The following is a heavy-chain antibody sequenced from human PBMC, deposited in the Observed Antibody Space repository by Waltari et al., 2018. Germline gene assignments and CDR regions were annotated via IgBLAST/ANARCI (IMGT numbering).Heavy chain of an antibody. CDR2: IYHSGST. J-gene: IGHJ3*02. Sequence: QVQLQESGPGLVKPSETLSLTCTGSGYSIISVYYWGGLRQPPGKGLGWIGSIYHSGSTYYNPSLKSRVTISVDTSKNQFSLKLSSVTAADTAVYYCARDGTRWLQSGAFDIWGQGTMVTVSS. D-gene: IGHD5-12*01. CDR1: GYSIISVYY. V-gene: IGHV4-38-2*02. CDR3: ARDGTRWLQSGAFDI.